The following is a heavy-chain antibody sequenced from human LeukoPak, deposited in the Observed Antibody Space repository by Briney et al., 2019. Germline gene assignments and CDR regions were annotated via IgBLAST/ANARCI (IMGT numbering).Heavy chain of an antibody. D-gene: IGHD3-16*02. J-gene: IGHJ5*02. CDR3: ARSLRLGELSLPTRA. CDR2: IIPIFGTA. CDR1: GGTFSSHA. Sequence: SVKVSCKASGGTFSSHAISWVRQAPGQGLEWMGGIIPIFGTANYAQKFQGRVTITADESTSTAYMELSSLRSEDTAVYYCARSLRLGELSLPTRAWGQGTLVTVSS. V-gene: IGHV1-69*13.